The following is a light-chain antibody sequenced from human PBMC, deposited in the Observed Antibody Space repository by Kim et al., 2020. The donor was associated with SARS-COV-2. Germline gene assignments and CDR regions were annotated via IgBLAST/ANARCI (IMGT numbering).Light chain of an antibody. J-gene: IGLJ1*01. Sequence: VSVAPGVTTRITCGGANSGRKSVHCYQQNPGPAPVLVIFFDTDRPSGIPERFSGSNSGNTATLTISRVEAGDEADYYCHVWDGTYVFGSGTKVTVL. CDR3: HVWDGTYV. CDR2: FDT. CDR1: NSGRKS. V-gene: IGLV3-21*04.